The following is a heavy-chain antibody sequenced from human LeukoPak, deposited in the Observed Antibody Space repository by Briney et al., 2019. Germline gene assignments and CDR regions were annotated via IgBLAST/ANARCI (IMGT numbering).Heavy chain of an antibody. D-gene: IGHD2-2*01. V-gene: IGHV4-39*07. CDR3: ARQGYCSSTSCYHYYYYYMDV. CDR2: IYYSGST. CDR1: GGSISSSSYY. J-gene: IGHJ6*03. Sequence: SETLSLTCTVSGGSISSSSYYWGWIRQPPGKGLEWIGSIYYSGSTYYNPSLKSRVTISVDTSKNQFSLKLSSVTAADTAGYYCARQGYCSSTSCYHYYYYYMDVWGKGTTVTISS.